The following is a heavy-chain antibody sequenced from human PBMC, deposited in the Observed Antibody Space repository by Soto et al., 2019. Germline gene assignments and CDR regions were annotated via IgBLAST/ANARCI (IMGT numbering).Heavy chain of an antibody. V-gene: IGHV4-39*01. D-gene: IGHD5-12*01. CDR3: ARQTIQWLIAF. Sequence: PSETLSLTCSVSGVSINTASYYWGWIRQSPGKGLEWIGSIYYTGSTYYNPSLKSRVAVSVDTSKNQFSLRVRSVTAADTAVYYCARQTIQWLIAFWGQGILVTVS. J-gene: IGHJ4*02. CDR2: IYYTGST. CDR1: GVSINTASYY.